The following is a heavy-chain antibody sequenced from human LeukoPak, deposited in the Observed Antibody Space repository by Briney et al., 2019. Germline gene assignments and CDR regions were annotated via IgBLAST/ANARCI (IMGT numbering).Heavy chain of an antibody. CDR2: IDPSDSYT. CDR3: ASSRMEAAVDGFDP. Sequence: GEYLKISCKSAGYSFTSYWIRWGRQMPGEGLEEMVRIDPSDSYTNYSPSLQGHVTISADKSISTSYLQWSSLNASDTAMYYCASSRMEAAVDGFDPWGQGTLVTVSS. V-gene: IGHV5-10-1*01. CDR1: GYSFTSYW. D-gene: IGHD6-13*01. J-gene: IGHJ5*02.